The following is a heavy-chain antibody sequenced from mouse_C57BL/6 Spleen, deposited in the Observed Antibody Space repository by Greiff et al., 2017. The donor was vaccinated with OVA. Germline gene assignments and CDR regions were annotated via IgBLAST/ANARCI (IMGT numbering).Heavy chain of an antibody. CDR1: GFTFNTYA. D-gene: IGHD2-5*01. Sequence: EVQLQESGGGLVQPKGSLKLSCAASGFTFNTYAMHWVRQAPGKGLEWVARIRRKSSNYASYYADSVKDRFTISRDDSQSMLYLQMNSLKTEDTAMYDCVRGYSNYVDAMDYWGQGTSVTVSS. CDR2: IRRKSSNYAS. V-gene: IGHV10-3*01. CDR3: VRGYSNYVDAMDY. J-gene: IGHJ4*01.